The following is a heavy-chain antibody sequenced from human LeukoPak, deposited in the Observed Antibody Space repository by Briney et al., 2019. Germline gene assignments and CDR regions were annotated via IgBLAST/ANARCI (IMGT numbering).Heavy chain of an antibody. CDR3: ARDASDHDAFDI. J-gene: IGHJ3*02. Sequence: SQTLSLTCTVSGGSISSGDYYWSWIRQPPGKGLEWIGYIYYSGSTYYNPSLKSRVTISVDTSKNQFSLKLGSVTAADTAVYYCARDASDHDAFDIWGQGTMVTVSS. CDR2: IYYSGST. CDR1: GGSISSGDYY. D-gene: IGHD2-21*01. V-gene: IGHV4-30-4*08.